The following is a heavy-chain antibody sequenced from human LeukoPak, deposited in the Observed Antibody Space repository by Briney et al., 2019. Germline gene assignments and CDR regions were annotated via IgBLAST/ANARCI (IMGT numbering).Heavy chain of an antibody. CDR3: ARRGTAAGNLDY. J-gene: IGHJ4*02. D-gene: IGHD6-13*01. V-gene: IGHV4-39*01. Sequence: KPSVTLSLTCTVSGGSISSSSYYWGWIRQPPGKGLEWIGSIYYSGSTYYNPSLKSRVTISVDTSKNQFSLKLSSVTAADTAVYYCARRGTAAGNLDYWGQGTLVTVSS. CDR2: IYYSGST. CDR1: GGSISSSSYY.